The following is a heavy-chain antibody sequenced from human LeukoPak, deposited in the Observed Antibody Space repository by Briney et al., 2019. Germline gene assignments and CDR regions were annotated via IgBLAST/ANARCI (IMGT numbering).Heavy chain of an antibody. CDR3: ARDREITMVRGVMAFDI. CDR1: GFTFSGYS. J-gene: IGHJ3*02. Sequence: GGSLRLSCAASGFTFSGYSMNWVRQAPGKGLEWVSYISSSSSTIYYADSVKGRFTISRDNAKNSLYLQMNSLRAEDTAVYYCARDREITMVRGVMAFDIWGQGAMVTVSS. V-gene: IGHV3-48*01. D-gene: IGHD3-10*01. CDR2: ISSSSSTI.